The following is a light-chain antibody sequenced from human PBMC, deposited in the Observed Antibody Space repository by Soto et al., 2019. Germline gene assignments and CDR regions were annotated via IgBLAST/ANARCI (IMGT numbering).Light chain of an antibody. CDR3: QQYNTWTWT. CDR1: QSVSSSY. J-gene: IGKJ1*01. Sequence: EIVLTQSPGTLSLSPGERATLSCSASQSVSSSYLAWYQQKPGQAPRLLIYGASTWASGIPVRFSGSGSGTDFTLTITSLQSEDFAIYYCQQYNTWTWTFGQGTKVDIK. CDR2: GAS. V-gene: IGKV3-20*01.